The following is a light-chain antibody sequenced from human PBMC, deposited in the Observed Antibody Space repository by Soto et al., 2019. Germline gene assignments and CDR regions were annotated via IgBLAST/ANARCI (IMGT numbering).Light chain of an antibody. CDR2: EVS. Sequence: QSALAQPASVSGTPRQSITIPCTETSSGVGGDDYVSWFQQHPGRAPKLMIYEVSYRPSGISNRFSGSKSGNTASLSISGLQPEDEAEYYCNSYTSSGTLVFGGGTQLTVL. CDR1: SSGVGGDDY. V-gene: IGLV2-14*03. CDR3: NSYTSSGTLV. J-gene: IGLJ3*02.